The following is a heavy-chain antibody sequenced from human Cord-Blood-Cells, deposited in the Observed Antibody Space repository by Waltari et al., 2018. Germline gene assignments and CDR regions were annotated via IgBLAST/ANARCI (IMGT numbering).Heavy chain of an antibody. CDR2: VYPGGSDT. J-gene: IGHJ4*02. CDR1: GYSFTSYW. CDR3: ARHHRYYDSSGYYFDY. V-gene: IGHV5-51*01. Sequence: EVQLVQSGAEVKKPGESLKISCKGSGYSFTSYWIGWVRQMPGKGLEWMGIVYPGGSDTRYSTSFQGQVTIAADKSISTAYLQWSSLKASDTAMYYCARHHRYYDSSGYYFDYWGQGTLVTVSS. D-gene: IGHD3-22*01.